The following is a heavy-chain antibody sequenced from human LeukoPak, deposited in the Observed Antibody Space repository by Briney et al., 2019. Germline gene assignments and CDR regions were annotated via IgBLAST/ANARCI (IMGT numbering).Heavy chain of an antibody. J-gene: IGHJ3*02. V-gene: IGHV1-69*01. D-gene: IGHD3-22*01. CDR2: IIPIFGTA. Sequence: ASVKVSCKASGGTFSSYAISWVRQAPGQGLEWMGGIIPIFGTANYAQKFQGRVTITADEFTSTAYMELSSLRSGDTAVYYCAREVGYYDSSGTEVDAFDIWGQGTMVTVSS. CDR3: AREVGYYDSSGTEVDAFDI. CDR1: GGTFSSYA.